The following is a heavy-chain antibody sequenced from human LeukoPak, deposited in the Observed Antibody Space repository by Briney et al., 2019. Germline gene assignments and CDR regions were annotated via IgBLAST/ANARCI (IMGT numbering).Heavy chain of an antibody. CDR1: GYIFTGYY. CDR2: IDPKSGGT. CDR3: AKDRVMAAATVFDY. V-gene: IGHV1-2*02. J-gene: IGHJ4*02. Sequence: ASVKVSCKASGYIFTGYYIHWVRQAPGQGLEWMGWIDPKSGGTNYAQKFQGRVTMTRDTSISTAYMEVSGLTSDDTAVYYCAKDRVMAAATVFDYWGRGTPVTVSS. D-gene: IGHD2-15*01.